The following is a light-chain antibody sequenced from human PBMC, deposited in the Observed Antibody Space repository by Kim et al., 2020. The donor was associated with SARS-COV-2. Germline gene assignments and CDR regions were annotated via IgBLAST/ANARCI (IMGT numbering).Light chain of an antibody. CDR3: QQYGSSPV. Sequence: LSPGERATLSGRASQSVSSSYLAWYQQKPGQAPRRLIYGASSRATGIPDRFSGSGSGTDFTLTISRLEPEDFAVYYCQQYGSSPVFGGGTKVDIK. CDR2: GAS. J-gene: IGKJ4*01. V-gene: IGKV3-20*01. CDR1: QSVSSSY.